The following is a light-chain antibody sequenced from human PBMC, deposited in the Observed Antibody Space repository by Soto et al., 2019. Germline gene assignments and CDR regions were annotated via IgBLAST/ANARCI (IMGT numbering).Light chain of an antibody. J-gene: IGKJ5*01. CDR3: QQYNNWPPIT. CDR2: GAS. CDR1: QSVRTK. Sequence: EIVMTQSPDTLYVSPGEGATLSCRASQSVRTKLAWYQQKPGQAPRLLIYGASTRATGIPARFSGSGSGTEFTLTISSLQSEDFAVYYCQQYNNWPPITFGQGTRLEIK. V-gene: IGKV3-15*01.